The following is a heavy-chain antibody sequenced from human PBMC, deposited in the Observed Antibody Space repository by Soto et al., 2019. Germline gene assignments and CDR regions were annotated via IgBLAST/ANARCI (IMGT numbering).Heavy chain of an antibody. J-gene: IGHJ6*04. CDR3: ARGSRAYYYDSSGYYSSRSYYYYGMDV. D-gene: IGHD3-22*01. V-gene: IGHV1-18*01. CDR2: ISAYNGNT. Sequence: ASVKVSCKASGYTFTSYGISWVRQAPGQGLEWMGWISAYNGNTNYAQKLQGRVTMTTDTSTSTAYMELRSLRSDDTAVYYCARGSRAYYYDSSGYYSSRSYYYYGMDVWGKGTTVTVSS. CDR1: GYTFTSYG.